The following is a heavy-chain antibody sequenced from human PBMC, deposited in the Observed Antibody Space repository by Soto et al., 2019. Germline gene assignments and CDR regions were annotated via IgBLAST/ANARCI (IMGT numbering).Heavy chain of an antibody. J-gene: IGHJ4*02. CDR3: ARLDSSSGAFDY. CDR1: GFTFSSYW. CDR2: INSDGSDT. Sequence: EMQLVESGGGLVQPGGSLRLSCAASGFTFSSYWMNWVRQGPGKGLVWVSRINSDGSDTSYADSVKGRFTISRDNAKNTLYLQMNILRAEDTAVYYCARLDSSSGAFDYWGQGTLVTVSS. D-gene: IGHD6-13*01. V-gene: IGHV3-74*01.